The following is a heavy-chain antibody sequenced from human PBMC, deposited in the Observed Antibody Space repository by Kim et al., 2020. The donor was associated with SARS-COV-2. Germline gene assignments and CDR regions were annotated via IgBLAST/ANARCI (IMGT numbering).Heavy chain of an antibody. CDR1: GGTFSSYS. Sequence: SVKVSCKASGGTFSSYSISWVRQAPGQGLEWMGGIIPIFGTANYAQKFQGRVTITADESTSTAYMELSSLRSEDTAVYYCVRDHTPSLWFGVAFWFDPWGQGTLVTVSS. CDR3: VRDHTPSLWFGVAFWFDP. D-gene: IGHD3-10*01. V-gene: IGHV1-69*13. CDR2: IIPIFGTA. J-gene: IGHJ5*02.